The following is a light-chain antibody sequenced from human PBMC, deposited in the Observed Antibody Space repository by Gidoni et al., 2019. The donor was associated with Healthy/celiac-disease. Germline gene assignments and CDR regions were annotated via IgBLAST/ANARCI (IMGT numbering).Light chain of an antibody. CDR2: DAY. CDR1: QDISNY. CDR3: QQYDNHHPEPLS. V-gene: IGKV1-33*01. Sequence: DNQMTQSPSSLSASVGDRVPIPCQASQDISNYLNWYQQKPGKAPKLLIYDAYDVETVVPSRFSGSGAGTNFTFTISSMQPEDIETYDCQQYDNHHPEPLSFGGGTKVEIK. J-gene: IGKJ4*01.